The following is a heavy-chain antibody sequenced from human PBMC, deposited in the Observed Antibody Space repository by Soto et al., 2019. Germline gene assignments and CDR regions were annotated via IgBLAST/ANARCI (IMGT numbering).Heavy chain of an antibody. CDR2: IIPYYNTL. CDR1: EGTFNSYA. J-gene: IGHJ4*02. D-gene: IGHD1-26*01. CDR3: ARDGGRHSGGIDY. V-gene: IGHV1-69*01. Sequence: QAQVVQSGAEVRKPGSSVKLSCKASEGTFNSYAIAWVRQAPGQGLEWMGGIIPYYNTLNYAQKFQDRVTITADDSTNTVHMELSSLRSEDTAVYYCARDGGRHSGGIDYWGQGTLVTVSS.